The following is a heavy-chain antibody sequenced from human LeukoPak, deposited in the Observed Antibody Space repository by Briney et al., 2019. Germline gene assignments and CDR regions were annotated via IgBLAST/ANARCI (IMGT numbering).Heavy chain of an antibody. V-gene: IGHV3-21*01. J-gene: IGHJ4*02. D-gene: IGHD6-13*01. CDR2: ISSSSSYI. Sequence: PGGSLRLSCEASGFTFSSYSVNWVRQAPGKGLEWVSSISSSSSYIYYADSVKGRFTISRDNAKNSLYLQMNSLRVEDTAVYYCARVAEAAAFDYWGQGTLVTVSS. CDR1: GFTFSSYS. CDR3: ARVAEAAAFDY.